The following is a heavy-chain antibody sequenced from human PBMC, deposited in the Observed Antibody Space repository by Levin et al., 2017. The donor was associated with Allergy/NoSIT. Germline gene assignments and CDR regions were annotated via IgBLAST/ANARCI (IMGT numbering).Heavy chain of an antibody. CDR3: ARARSSLSEPLDY. J-gene: IGHJ4*02. D-gene: IGHD6-13*01. Sequence: GESLKISCAASGFTFSSYSMNWVRQAPGKGLEWVSSISSSSSYIYYADSVKGRFTISRDNAKNSLYLQMNSLRAEDTAVYYCARARSSLSEPLDYWGQGTLVTVSS. V-gene: IGHV3-21*01. CDR1: GFTFSSYS. CDR2: ISSSSSYI.